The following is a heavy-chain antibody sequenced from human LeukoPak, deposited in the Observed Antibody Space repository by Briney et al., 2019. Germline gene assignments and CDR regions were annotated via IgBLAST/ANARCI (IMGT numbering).Heavy chain of an antibody. CDR3: AKDLAVAGTGPRSQD. V-gene: IGHV1-2*02. J-gene: IGHJ4*02. Sequence: ASVKVSCKASGFTFTRYYMHWVRQAPGQGLEWMGWINPNSGGTNYAQKFQGRVTMTRDTSITTAYMELTSLRSDDTALYYCAKDLAVAGTGPRSQDWGQGTLVTVSS. CDR1: GFTFTRYY. CDR2: INPNSGGT. D-gene: IGHD6-19*01.